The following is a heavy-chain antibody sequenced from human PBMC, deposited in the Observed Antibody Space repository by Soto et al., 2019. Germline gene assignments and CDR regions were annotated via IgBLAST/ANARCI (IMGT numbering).Heavy chain of an antibody. J-gene: IGHJ4*02. D-gene: IGHD6-13*01. V-gene: IGHV3-72*01. CDR1: GFTFSDHY. CDR2: IINKANSYTT. CDR3: GRAGYRSSWYLDF. Sequence: EVQLVESGGGLVQPGGSLRLSCAASGFTFSDHYMDWVRQAPGKRLEWVGRIINKANSYTTEYAASVKGRFTILRDDSKNSLYLQMNTLKTEDTAVYYCGRAGYRSSWYLDFWGQGTLVTVSS.